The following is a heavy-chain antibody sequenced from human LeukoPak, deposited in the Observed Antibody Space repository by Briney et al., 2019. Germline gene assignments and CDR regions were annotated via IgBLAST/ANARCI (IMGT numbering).Heavy chain of an antibody. CDR1: GFTFSSYE. D-gene: IGHD3-10*02. J-gene: IGHJ6*04. Sequence: GGSLRLSCAASGFTFSSYEMNWVRQAPGKGLEWVSYISSSGSTIYYADSVKGRFTISRDNAKNSLYLQMNSLRAEDTAVHYCAELGITMIGGVWGKGTTVTVSS. CDR3: AELGITMIGGV. CDR2: ISSSGSTI. V-gene: IGHV3-48*03.